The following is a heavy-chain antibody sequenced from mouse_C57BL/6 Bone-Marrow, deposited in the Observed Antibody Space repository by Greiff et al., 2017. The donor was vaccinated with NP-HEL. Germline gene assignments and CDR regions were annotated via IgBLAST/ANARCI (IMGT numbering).Heavy chain of an antibody. J-gene: IGHJ2*01. CDR3: SRIRWLLKAYYFGG. Sequence: VHLVESGPELVKPGASVKLSCKASGYTFTSYDINWVKQRPGQGLEWIGWIHPRDGSTKYNEKFKGKATLTVDTSSSTAYMELHSLTSEDSAVYFCSRIRWLLKAYYFGGWGQGTTLTVAS. CDR2: IHPRDGST. CDR1: GYTFTSYD. V-gene: IGHV1-85*01. D-gene: IGHD2-3*01.